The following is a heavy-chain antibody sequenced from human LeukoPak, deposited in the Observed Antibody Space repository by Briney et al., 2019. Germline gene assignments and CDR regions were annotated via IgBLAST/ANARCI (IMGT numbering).Heavy chain of an antibody. CDR3: ARCTTGRTFGSLREIKRSREIDY. V-gene: IGHV3-53*01. D-gene: IGHD1-1*01. Sequence: GGSLRLSCAASGFTVSSYYMNWVRQAPGKGLEWVSVIYSGGSTYYADSVKGRFTISRDNAKNSLYLQMNSLRVEDTAVYYCARCTTGRTFGSLREIKRSREIDYWGQGTLVTVSS. CDR2: IYSGGST. CDR1: GFTVSSYY. J-gene: IGHJ4*02.